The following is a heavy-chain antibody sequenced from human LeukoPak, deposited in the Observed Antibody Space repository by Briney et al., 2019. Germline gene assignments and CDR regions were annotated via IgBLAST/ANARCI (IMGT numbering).Heavy chain of an antibody. V-gene: IGHV3-72*01. Sequence: GGSLRLSCAASGFTFSDHYMDWVRQAPGKGLEWVGRTRNKADTYTTHYAASVEGRFTISRDDSKNSLYLQMNSLKTEDTAVYYCAHLGGVVTATTDFGYWGQGTLVTVSS. CDR2: TRNKADTYTT. J-gene: IGHJ4*02. D-gene: IGHD2-2*01. CDR3: AHLGGVVTATTDFGY. CDR1: GFTFSDHY.